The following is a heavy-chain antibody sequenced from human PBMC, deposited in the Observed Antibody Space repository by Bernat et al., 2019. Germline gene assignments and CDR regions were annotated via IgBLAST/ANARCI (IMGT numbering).Heavy chain of an antibody. CDR3: ARSTSGSILDY. Sequence: QVQLQESGPGLVKPSETLSLTCTVSGGSISSYYWSWIRQPPGKGLEWIGYIYYSGSTNYNPSLKSRVTISVDTSKNQFSLKLSSVTAEDTAVYYCARSTSGSILDYWGQGTLVTVSS. CDR2: IYYSGST. D-gene: IGHD3-22*01. V-gene: IGHV4-59*12. J-gene: IGHJ4*02. CDR1: GGSISSYY.